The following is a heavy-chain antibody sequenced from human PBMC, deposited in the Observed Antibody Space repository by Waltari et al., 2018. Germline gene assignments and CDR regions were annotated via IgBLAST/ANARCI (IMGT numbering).Heavy chain of an antibody. CDR1: GYTFTSYD. J-gene: IGHJ4*02. CDR3: AGGEGAVAGRGVDY. CDR2: MNPNSGNT. D-gene: IGHD6-19*01. V-gene: IGHV1-8*03. Sequence: QVQLVQSGAEVKKPGASVKVSCKASGYTFTSYDINWVRQATGQGLAWMGWMNPNSGNTGYGQKFQGRVTITRNTSISTAYMELSSLRSEDTAVYYCAGGEGAVAGRGVDYWGQGTLVTVSS.